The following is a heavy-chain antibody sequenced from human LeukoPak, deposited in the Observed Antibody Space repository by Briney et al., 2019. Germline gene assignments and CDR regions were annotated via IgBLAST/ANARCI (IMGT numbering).Heavy chain of an antibody. D-gene: IGHD4-23*01. Sequence: PGGSLRLSCAASGFTFSDYYTSWIRQAPGKGLEWVSYISSSGSTIYYADSVKGRFTISRDNAKNSLYLQMNSLRAEDTAVYYCARDLFSSTGGKRGIDYWGQGTLVTVSS. J-gene: IGHJ4*02. CDR3: ARDLFSSTGGKRGIDY. V-gene: IGHV3-11*01. CDR2: ISSSGSTI. CDR1: GFTFSDYY.